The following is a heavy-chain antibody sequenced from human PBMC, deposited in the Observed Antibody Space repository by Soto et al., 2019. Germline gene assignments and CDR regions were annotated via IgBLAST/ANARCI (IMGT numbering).Heavy chain of an antibody. V-gene: IGHV3-73*01. D-gene: IGHD2-15*01. J-gene: IGHJ5*02. CDR2: IRSKANSYAT. CDR3: VKGVAANLNWFDP. CDR1: GFTFSGSA. Sequence: PGGSLRLSCAASGFTFSGSAMHWVRQASGKGLEWVGRIRSKANSYATAYAASVKGRFTISRDNSKNTLYLQMNSLRAEDTAVFYCVKGVAANLNWFDPWGQGTLVTVSS.